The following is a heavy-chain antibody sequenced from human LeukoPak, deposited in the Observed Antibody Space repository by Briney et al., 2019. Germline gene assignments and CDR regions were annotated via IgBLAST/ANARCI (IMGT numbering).Heavy chain of an antibody. D-gene: IGHD5-24*01. V-gene: IGHV4-39*07. CDR2: IYYSGST. J-gene: IGHJ5*02. Sequence: SETLSLTCTVSGDSISSSSSYWGWIRQPPGEGLEWIGSIYYSGSTYYNTSLKSRVTISVDTSKNQFSLKLSSVTAADTAVYYCARTPRRDGYNYVWWFDPWGQGTLVTVSS. CDR3: ARTPRRDGYNYVWWFDP. CDR1: GDSISSSSSY.